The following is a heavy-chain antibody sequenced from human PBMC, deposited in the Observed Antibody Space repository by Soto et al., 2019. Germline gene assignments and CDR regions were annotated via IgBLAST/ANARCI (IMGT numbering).Heavy chain of an antibody. CDR1: RDTFDSYA. CDR2: IIPILGTT. CDR3: AAGGKNGYIK. D-gene: IGHD1-1*01. Sequence: GASVKVSCKASRDTFDSYAMTWVRPAPGQGPEWMGGIIPILGTTKYAQKFQGRVTMTADESTSTVYMELSSLRSEDGAVYYCAAGGKNGYIKWGQGTQVTVSS. J-gene: IGHJ4*02. V-gene: IGHV1-69*13.